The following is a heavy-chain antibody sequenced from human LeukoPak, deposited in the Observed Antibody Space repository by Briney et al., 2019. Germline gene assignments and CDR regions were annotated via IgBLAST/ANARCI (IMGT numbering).Heavy chain of an antibody. D-gene: IGHD6-13*01. CDR3: ARDCYGRSCPGWFDP. CDR2: ISAYNGNT. Sequence: ASVKVSCKASGYTFTSYGISCVRQAPGQGLEWMGWISAYNGNTNYAQKLQGRVTMTTDTSTSTAYMELRSLRSDDTAVYYCARDCYGRSCPGWFDPWGQGTLVTVSS. J-gene: IGHJ5*02. V-gene: IGHV1-18*04. CDR1: GYTFTSYG.